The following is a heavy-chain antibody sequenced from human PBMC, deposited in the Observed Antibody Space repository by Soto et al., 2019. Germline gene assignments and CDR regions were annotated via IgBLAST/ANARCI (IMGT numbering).Heavy chain of an antibody. V-gene: IGHV4-59*01. D-gene: IGHD6-19*01. J-gene: IGHJ6*03. CDR3: ARLRGIVAATRAMDV. CDR2: IYYSGST. CDR1: GGSISSYY. Sequence: PSETLSLTCTVSGGSISSYYWSWIRQPPGKVLEWIGYIYYSGSTNYNPSLKSRVTISVDTSKNQFSLKLSSVTAADTSVYYCARLRGIVAATRAMDVWGKGTTVTVSS.